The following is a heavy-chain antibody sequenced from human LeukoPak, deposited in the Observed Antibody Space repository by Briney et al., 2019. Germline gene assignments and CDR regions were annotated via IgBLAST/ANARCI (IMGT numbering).Heavy chain of an antibody. CDR2: INPNSGAT. V-gene: IGHV1-2*02. J-gene: IGHJ4*02. CDR3: ARGITQGFDH. D-gene: IGHD1-20*01. Sequence: WMGLINPNSGATNYAQKFQGRGRMTRERAKNIVYMELSGLRSDDTAVYYCARGITQGFDHWGQGTLVTVSS.